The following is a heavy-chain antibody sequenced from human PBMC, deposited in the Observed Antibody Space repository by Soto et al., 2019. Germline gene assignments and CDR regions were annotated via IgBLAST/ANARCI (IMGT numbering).Heavy chain of an antibody. Sequence: GGSLRLSCVASGPTFGSRAMSWVRQAPGEGRQWVSTITDTGGDAKYADSVRGRFVISRDNSKKTLYLQMTSLTAEDSAMYFCARGSTDSYPGSRIFDFWGRGTLVTVSS. V-gene: IGHV3-23*01. CDR1: GPTFGSRA. J-gene: IGHJ4*02. CDR2: ITDTGGDA. CDR3: ARGSTDSYPGSRIFDF. D-gene: IGHD3-10*01.